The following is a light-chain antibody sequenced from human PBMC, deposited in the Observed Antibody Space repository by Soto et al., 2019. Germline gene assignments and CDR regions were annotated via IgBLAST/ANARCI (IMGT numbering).Light chain of an antibody. CDR3: QHYNSYSEA. Sequence: DIHMTQSPSTLSVSVVDIVTITVLASQTISSWLAWYQQKPGKAPKLLIYKASTLKSGVPSRFSGSGSGTEFTLTISSLQPDDFATYYCQHYNSYSEAFGQGTKVDIK. CDR2: KAS. V-gene: IGKV1-5*03. J-gene: IGKJ1*01. CDR1: QTISSW.